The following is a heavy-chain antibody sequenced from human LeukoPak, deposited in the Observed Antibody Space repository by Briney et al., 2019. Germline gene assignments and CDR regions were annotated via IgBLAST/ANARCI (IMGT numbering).Heavy chain of an antibody. CDR2: ISRGGSTT. V-gene: IGHV3-23*01. J-gene: IGHJ4*02. CDR3: ARQQRIRHCSEGVCTEGYYFDY. Sequence: GGSLRLSCAGTGFAFNMFAIDWVRQAPGKGLEWVSGISRGGSTTNYADSVKGRFTISRDKSQNSVFLHLNSLRPEDTAVYYCARQQRIRHCSEGVCTEGYYFDYWGQGTLVTVSS. CDR1: GFAFNMFA. D-gene: IGHD2-15*01.